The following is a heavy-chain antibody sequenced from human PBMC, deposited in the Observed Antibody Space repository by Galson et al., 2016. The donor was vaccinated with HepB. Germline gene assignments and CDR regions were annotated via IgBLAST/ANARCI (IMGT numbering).Heavy chain of an antibody. Sequence: SLRLSCAASGFTFSYYSMNWVRQAPGKGLGWISYIGSSGSTIFYADSVKGRFSISRDNDKNSLYLEMNSLRDEDTAVHYCVPRNTIMVTSWGQGTLVTVSS. J-gene: IGHJ5*02. D-gene: IGHD5-18*01. CDR2: IGSSGSTI. V-gene: IGHV3-48*02. CDR3: VPRNTIMVTS. CDR1: GFTFSYYS.